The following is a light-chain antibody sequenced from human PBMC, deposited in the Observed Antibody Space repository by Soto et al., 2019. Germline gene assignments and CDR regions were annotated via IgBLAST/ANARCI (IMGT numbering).Light chain of an antibody. CDR1: QSVSSY. V-gene: IGKV3-11*01. CDR2: DAS. Sequence: EIVLTQSPAPLSLSPGERATLSCRASQSVSSYLAWYQQKPGQAPRLLIYDASNRATGIPARFSGSGSGTDFTLTISSLEPEDFVDYYCQQRSNWPRGTFGQGTKLEIK. CDR3: QQRSNWPRGT. J-gene: IGKJ2*02.